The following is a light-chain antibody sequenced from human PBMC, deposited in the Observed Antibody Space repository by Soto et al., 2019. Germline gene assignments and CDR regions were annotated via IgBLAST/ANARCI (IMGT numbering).Light chain of an antibody. CDR3: SNSDSSTNTV. V-gene: IGLV4-60*02. CDR1: SGHSSYI. Sequence: QSVLTQSSSASASLGSSVTLTCTLSSGHSSYIIAWHQQQPGKAPRYLMKLEGSGSYNKGRGAPDRFSGSSSGADRYLTISNQQFEDEADYYCSNSDSSTNTVFGAGTKVTVL. CDR2: LEGSGSY. J-gene: IGLJ2*01.